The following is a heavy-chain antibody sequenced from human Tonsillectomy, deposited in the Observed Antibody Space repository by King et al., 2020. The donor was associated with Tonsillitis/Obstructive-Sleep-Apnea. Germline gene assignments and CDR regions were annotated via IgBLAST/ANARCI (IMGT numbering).Heavy chain of an antibody. D-gene: IGHD2-21*02. CDR1: GYTFTSYG. J-gene: IGHJ4*02. Sequence: QLVQSGTEVKKPGASVKVSCKASGYTFTSYGISWVRQAPGQGLEWMGWISAYNGNTNYAQKLQGRVTMTTDTSTSTAYMELRSLRSDNTAVYYCARDAYCGGDCYSTNDYWGQGTLVTVSS. CDR2: ISAYNGNT. CDR3: ARDAYCGGDCYSTNDY. V-gene: IGHV1-18*01.